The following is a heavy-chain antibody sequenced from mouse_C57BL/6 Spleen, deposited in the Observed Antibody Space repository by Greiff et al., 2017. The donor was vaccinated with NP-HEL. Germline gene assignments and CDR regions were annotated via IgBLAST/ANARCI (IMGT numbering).Heavy chain of an antibody. CDR2: INYDGSST. D-gene: IGHD1-1*01. CDR1: GFTFSDYY. V-gene: IGHV5-16*01. CDR3: ARDGAYYGSSYSYFDV. Sequence: EVQLVESEGGLVQPGSSMKLSCTASGFTFSDYYMAWVRQVPEKGLEWVANINYDGSSTYYLDSLKSRFIISRDNAKNILYLQMSRLKSEDTATYYCARDGAYYGSSYSYFDVWGTGTTVTVSS. J-gene: IGHJ1*03.